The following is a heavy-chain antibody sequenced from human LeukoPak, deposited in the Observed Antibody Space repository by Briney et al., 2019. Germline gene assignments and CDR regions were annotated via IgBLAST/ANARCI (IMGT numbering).Heavy chain of an antibody. CDR1: GLTLSHYG. CDR3: SRGRGVRGDIITVYLDQ. J-gene: IGHJ4*02. D-gene: IGHD3-10*01. V-gene: IGHV3-33*01. CDR2: TRNGKNDK. Sequence: GGSLRLSCATSGLTLSHYGMHWARQAPGKGRDLVAVTRNGKNDKYYADSVKGRFTISRDDSKNTMYLQMNSLRAEDTAVYFCSRGRGVRGDIITVYLDQWGRGTRVTVSS.